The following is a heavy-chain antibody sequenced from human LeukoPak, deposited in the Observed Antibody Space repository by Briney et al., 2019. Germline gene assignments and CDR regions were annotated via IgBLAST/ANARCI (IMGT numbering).Heavy chain of an antibody. D-gene: IGHD3-16*02. CDR2: IYHSGST. V-gene: IGHV4-4*02. J-gene: IGHJ5*02. CDR1: GGSISSSNW. Sequence: SETLSLTCAVSGGSISSSNWWSWVRQPPGKGLEWIGEIYHSGSTNYNPSLKSRVTISVDKSKNQFSLKLSSVTAADTAVYYCARSSSSGSYQNFFDPWGQGTLVTVSS. CDR3: ARSSSSGSYQNFFDP.